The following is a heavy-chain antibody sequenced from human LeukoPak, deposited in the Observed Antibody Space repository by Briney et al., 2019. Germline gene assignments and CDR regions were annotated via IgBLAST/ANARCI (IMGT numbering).Heavy chain of an antibody. Sequence: ASVKVSCKASGYTFTNYGITWVRQAPGQGLEWMGWISVYNGNTDYAQKLQGRVTMTTDTSTSTAYMELRSLRSDDTAVYYCARDREQGGATPYYFDYWGQGTLVTVSS. D-gene: IGHD1/OR15-1a*01. CDR1: GYTFTNYG. CDR3: ARDREQGGATPYYFDY. J-gene: IGHJ4*02. V-gene: IGHV1-18*01. CDR2: ISVYNGNT.